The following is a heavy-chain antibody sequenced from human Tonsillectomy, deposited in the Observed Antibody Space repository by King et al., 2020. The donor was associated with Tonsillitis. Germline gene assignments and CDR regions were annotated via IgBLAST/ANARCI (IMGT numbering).Heavy chain of an antibody. CDR2: FDPEDGET. V-gene: IGHV1-24*01. D-gene: IGHD3-22*01. CDR3: ATGSGPGGYYAPRRIGSDWFDP. CDR1: GYTLTELS. J-gene: IGHJ5*02. Sequence: QLVQSGAEVKKPGASVKVSCKVSGYTLTELSMHWVRQAPGKGLEWMGGFDPEDGETIYAQKFQGRVTMTEDTSTDTAYMELSSLRSEDTAVYYCATGSGPGGYYAPRRIGSDWFDPWGQGTLVTVSS.